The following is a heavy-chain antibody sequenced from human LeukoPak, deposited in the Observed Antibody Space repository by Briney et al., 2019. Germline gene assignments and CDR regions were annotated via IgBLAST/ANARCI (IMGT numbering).Heavy chain of an antibody. V-gene: IGHV3-30*18. J-gene: IGHJ4*02. Sequence: GGSLRLSCAASGFTFSSYGMQWFRQAPGKGLEWVAAISNDGSNKYYADSVKGRFTMSRDNSKNTLYLQMNSLRAEDTAVYYCAKVDIVATIDAGRLVDYWGQGTLVTVSS. CDR3: AKVDIVATIDAGRLVDY. CDR2: ISNDGSNK. CDR1: GFTFSSYG. D-gene: IGHD5-12*01.